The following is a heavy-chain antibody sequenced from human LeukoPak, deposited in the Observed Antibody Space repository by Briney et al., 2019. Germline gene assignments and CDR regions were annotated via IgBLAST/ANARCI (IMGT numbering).Heavy chain of an antibody. Sequence: GRSLRLSCAASGFTFDDYAMHWVRQAPGKGLEWVAVISYDGNNKYYADSVKGRFTISRDNSKNTLYLQMNSLRAEDTAVYYCARGPSRVGYYYGMDVWGKGTTVTVSS. D-gene: IGHD5-24*01. CDR1: GFTFDDYA. V-gene: IGHV3-30*04. CDR2: ISYDGNNK. CDR3: ARGPSRVGYYYGMDV. J-gene: IGHJ6*04.